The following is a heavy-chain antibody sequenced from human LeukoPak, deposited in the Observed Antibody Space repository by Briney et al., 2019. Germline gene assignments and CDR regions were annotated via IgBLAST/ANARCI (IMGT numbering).Heavy chain of an antibody. D-gene: IGHD1-26*01. Sequence: ASVKVSCKASGYTFTSYDINWVRQATGQGLEWMGWMNPNSGNTGYAQKFQGRVTMTRNTSISTAYMELRSLRSDDTAVYYCARTAIGIVGATSSDYWGQGTLVTVSS. CDR1: GYTFTSYD. J-gene: IGHJ4*02. CDR3: ARTAIGIVGATSSDY. CDR2: MNPNSGNT. V-gene: IGHV1-8*01.